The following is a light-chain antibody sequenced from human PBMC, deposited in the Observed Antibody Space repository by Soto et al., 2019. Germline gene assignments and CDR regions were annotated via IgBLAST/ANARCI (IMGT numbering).Light chain of an antibody. CDR1: QSISTY. J-gene: IGKJ2*01. Sequence: DIQMTQSPSSLSASVGDRVTITCRASQSISTYLNWYQQKPGKAPNLLIYGVSSLQSGVPSRFSGSGSGTDFTLSISSLQPEDFATYYCQQSYSLPYTFGQGTRLEIK. V-gene: IGKV1-39*01. CDR3: QQSYSLPYT. CDR2: GVS.